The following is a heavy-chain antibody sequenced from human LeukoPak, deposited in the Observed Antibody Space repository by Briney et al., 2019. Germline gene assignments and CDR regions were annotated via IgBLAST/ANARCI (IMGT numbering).Heavy chain of an antibody. CDR2: FDPEDGET. CDR3: ATGSPTYMVGIAVAGPRGAFDI. Sequence: GASVKVSCKVSGYTLTELSMHWVRQAPGKGLEWMGGFDPEDGETIYAQKFQGRVTMTEDTSTDTAYMELSSLRSEDTAVYYCATGSPTYMVGIAVAGPRGAFDIWGQGTMVTVSS. D-gene: IGHD6-19*01. V-gene: IGHV1-24*01. J-gene: IGHJ3*02. CDR1: GYTLTELS.